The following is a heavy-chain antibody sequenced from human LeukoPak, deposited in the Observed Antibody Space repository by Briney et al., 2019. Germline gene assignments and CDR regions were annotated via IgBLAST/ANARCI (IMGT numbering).Heavy chain of an antibody. CDR1: GGSFSGYY. J-gene: IGHJ5*02. D-gene: IGHD2-8*01. CDR3: ARVNCTNGVCYNSRGWFDP. Sequence: SETLSLTCAVYGGSFSGYYWSWIRQPPGKGLEWIGYIYYSGSTNDNPSLKSRVTISVDTSKNQFSLKLKSVTAADTAVYYCARVNCTNGVCYNSRGWFDPWGQGTLVTVSS. V-gene: IGHV4-59*01. CDR2: IYYSGST.